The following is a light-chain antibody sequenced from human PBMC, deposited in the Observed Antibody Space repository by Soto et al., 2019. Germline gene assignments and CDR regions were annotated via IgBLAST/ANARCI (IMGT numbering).Light chain of an antibody. CDR3: SSNAGSNSYV. V-gene: IGLV2-8*01. CDR1: SSDVGGYNY. Sequence: QSALTQPPSASGSPGQSVTISYTGTSSDVGGYNYVSWYQQHPGKAPKLMIYEVSKRPSGVPDRFSGSKSGNTASLTVSGLQAEDEDDYYCSSNAGSNSYVFGTGTKVTVL. CDR2: EVS. J-gene: IGLJ1*01.